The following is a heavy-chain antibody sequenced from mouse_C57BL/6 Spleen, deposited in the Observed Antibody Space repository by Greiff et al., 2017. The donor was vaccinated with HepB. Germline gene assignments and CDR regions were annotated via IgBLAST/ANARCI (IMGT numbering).Heavy chain of an antibody. CDR1: GFTFSNYW. V-gene: IGHV6-3*01. J-gene: IGHJ2*01. D-gene: IGHD4-1*01. CDR3: TEGGTAY. CDR2: IRLKSDNYAT. Sequence: EVKVEESGGGLVQPGGSMKLSCVASGFTFSNYWMNWVRQSPEKGLEWVAQIRLKSDNYATHYAESVKGRFTISRDDSKSSVYLQLNNLRAEDTGIYYCTEGGTAYWGQGTTLTVSS.